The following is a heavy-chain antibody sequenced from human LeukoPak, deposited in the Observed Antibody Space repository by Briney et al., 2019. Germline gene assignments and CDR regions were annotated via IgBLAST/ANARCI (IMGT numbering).Heavy chain of an antibody. V-gene: IGHV4-34*01. J-gene: IGHJ6*02. CDR2: INHSGST. CDR3: ARAAPMIVVTTSRIGYYYYGMDV. CDR1: GGSFSGYY. Sequence: SETLSLTCAVYGGSFSGYYWSRIRQPPGKGLEWIGEINHSGSTNYNPSLKSRVTISVDTSKNQFSLKLSSVTAADTAVYYCARAAPMIVVTTSRIGYYYYGMDVWGQGTTVTVSS. D-gene: IGHD3-22*01.